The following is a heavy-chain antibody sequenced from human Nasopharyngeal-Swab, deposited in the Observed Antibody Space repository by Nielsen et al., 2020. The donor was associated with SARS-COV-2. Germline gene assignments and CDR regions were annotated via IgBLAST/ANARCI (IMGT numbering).Heavy chain of an antibody. CDR3: VKRVGDTPKVTDLDY. J-gene: IGHJ4*02. CDR2: ISSSGANA. V-gene: IGHV3-64D*08. CDR1: GFIFSSFP. D-gene: IGHD5-18*01. Sequence: GGSLRLSCSASGFIFSSFPMQWARQAPGKGLEYISAISSSGANAYYSDSVQGRFTISRDNSINTLYLQMSSLRTEDTAVYYCVKRVGDTPKVTDLDYWGQGTLVTVSS.